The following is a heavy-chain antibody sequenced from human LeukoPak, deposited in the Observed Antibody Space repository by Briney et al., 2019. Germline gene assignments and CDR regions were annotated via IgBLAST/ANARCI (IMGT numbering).Heavy chain of an antibody. V-gene: IGHV4-59*08. D-gene: IGHD6-13*01. Sequence: SETLSLTCTVSGGSVTSYYCNWVRQPPGRGLEWIGYIYYSGGTNYNPSLESRVTISLDTAKNQFSLKLRSVTAEDTAVYYCATTGATSPYSASWFNIEYWGQGTLVTISS. CDR1: GGSVTSYY. CDR2: IYYSGGT. CDR3: ATTGATSPYSASWFNIEY. J-gene: IGHJ4*02.